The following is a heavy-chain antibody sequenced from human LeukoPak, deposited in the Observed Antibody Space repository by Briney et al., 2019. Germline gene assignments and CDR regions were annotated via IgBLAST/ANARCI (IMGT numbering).Heavy chain of an antibody. D-gene: IGHD3-3*01. CDR2: INKEGSGT. CDR3: ARGGADTFYDVLSGYYRFDQ. V-gene: IGHV3-7*01. Sequence: GGSLRLSCAASGFSLSGFWMTCVRQPPGKGLECVANINKEGSGTFYVDSVRGRFTISRDNGKNSLYLQMNSLRPEDTALYYCARGGADTFYDVLSGYYRFDQWGQGTLVTVSS. J-gene: IGHJ4*02. CDR1: GFSLSGFW.